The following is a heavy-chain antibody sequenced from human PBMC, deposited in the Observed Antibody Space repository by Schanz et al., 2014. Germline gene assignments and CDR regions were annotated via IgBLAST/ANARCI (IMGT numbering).Heavy chain of an antibody. D-gene: IGHD1-1*01. CDR1: GFTFSTHA. CDR2: VSSRSDEI. CDR3: TRDVRLDRRGNWFDP. V-gene: IGHV3-30*04. J-gene: IGHJ5*02. Sequence: VQLVESGGGVVQPGRSLRLSCAASGFTFSTHAMHWVRQAPGKGLEWVAAVSSRSDEIKYADSVRGRFTISRDNSKNTLYLQMNSLRAEDTAVYYCTRDVRLDRRGNWFDPWGQGTLVTVSS.